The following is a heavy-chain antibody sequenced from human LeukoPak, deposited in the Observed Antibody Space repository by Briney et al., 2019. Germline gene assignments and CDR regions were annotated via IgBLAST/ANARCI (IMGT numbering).Heavy chain of an antibody. D-gene: IGHD5-12*01. CDR3: ARRLVAYYFDY. Sequence: SETLSPTCTVSGGSISSSSYYWGWIRQPPGKGLEWIGEIYDSGSTNYNPSLKSRVTISVDKSKNQFSLKLSSVTAADTALYYCARRLVAYYFDYWGQGTLVTVSS. CDR1: GGSISSSSYY. J-gene: IGHJ4*02. V-gene: IGHV4-39*07. CDR2: IYDSGST.